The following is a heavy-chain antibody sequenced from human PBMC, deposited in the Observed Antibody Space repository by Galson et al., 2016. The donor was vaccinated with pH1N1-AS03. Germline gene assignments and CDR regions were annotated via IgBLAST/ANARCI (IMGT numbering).Heavy chain of an antibody. CDR1: GFTFSTYW. Sequence: SLRLSCAASGFTFSTYWMMWVRQAPGKGLEWVANINHDGGEKYYVDSVKGRLTISRDNAKNSLFLQMDSLRAEDTAVNFCARMQWLLPQYYFNCWGQGTLVTVSS. J-gene: IGHJ4*02. V-gene: IGHV3-7*03. CDR3: ARMQWLLPQYYFNC. D-gene: IGHD6-19*01. CDR2: INHDGGEK.